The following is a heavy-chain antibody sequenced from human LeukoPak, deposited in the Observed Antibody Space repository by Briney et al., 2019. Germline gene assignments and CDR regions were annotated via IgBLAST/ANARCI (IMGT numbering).Heavy chain of an antibody. CDR3: ARSGDGGYCSSTSCRTLDY. D-gene: IGHD2-2*01. CDR2: IYTSGST. CDR1: GGFISSYY. V-gene: IGHV4-4*09. J-gene: IGHJ4*02. Sequence: SETLSLTCTVSGGFISSYYWSWIRQPPGKGLEWIGYIYTSGSTNYNPSLKSRVTISVDTSKNQFSLKLSSVTAADTAVYYCARSGDGGYCSSTSCRTLDYWGQGTLVTVSS.